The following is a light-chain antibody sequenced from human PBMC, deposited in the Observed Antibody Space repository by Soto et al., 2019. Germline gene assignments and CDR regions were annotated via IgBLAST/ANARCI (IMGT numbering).Light chain of an antibody. CDR3: QQSFSPLWT. J-gene: IGKJ1*01. CDR1: QSISNY. V-gene: IGKV1-39*01. CDR2: AAS. Sequence: DLQMTQSPSSLPASVGDRVTITCRASQSISNYLNWYQQKPGKAPKLLIYAASSMQSGVPSRFSGSGSETDFTLTISSLQPDDSATYYCQQSFSPLWTFGQGTKVEV.